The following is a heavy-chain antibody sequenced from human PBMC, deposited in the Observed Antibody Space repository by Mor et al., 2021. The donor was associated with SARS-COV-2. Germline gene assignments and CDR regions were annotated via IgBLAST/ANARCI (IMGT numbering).Heavy chain of an antibody. CDR3: GGVCADAFDI. Sequence: AYAASVKGRFTISRDDSKNTAYLQMNSLKTEDTAGYCTGGVCADAFDIWGQGTMVSVSS. J-gene: IGHJ3*02. V-gene: IGHV3-73*01. D-gene: IGHD2-8*02.